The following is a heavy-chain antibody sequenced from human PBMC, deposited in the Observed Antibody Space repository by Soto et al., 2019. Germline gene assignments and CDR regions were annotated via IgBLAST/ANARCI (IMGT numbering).Heavy chain of an antibody. V-gene: IGHV1-18*01. J-gene: IGHJ4*02. CDR2: ISAYNGNT. CDR3: ARDSPPPDY. Sequence: QVQLVQSGAEVKKPGASVKVSCKASGYTFTNYGISWVRQAPGQGLEWTGWISAYNGNTNYPQKPPXTXTXXTDTSTSTAYMALRSLRSDDTAVYYCARDSPPPDYWGQGTLVTVSS. CDR1: GYTFTNYG.